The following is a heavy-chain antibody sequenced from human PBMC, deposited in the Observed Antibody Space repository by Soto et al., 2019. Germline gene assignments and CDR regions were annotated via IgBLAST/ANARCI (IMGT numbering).Heavy chain of an antibody. J-gene: IGHJ4*02. V-gene: IGHV1-18*01. D-gene: IGHD3-3*01. Sequence: QVHLVQSGAEVEKLGASVKVSCKASGYTFTDYGISWVRQAPGQGLQWMGWITAFNGNTKYAQQFQGRVTMTTDTSTSTAYMELRSLESDDTAVYYCARISQSDFWSGYYYFFDYWGQGTLVTVSS. CDR3: ARISQSDFWSGYYYFFDY. CDR1: GYTFTDYG. CDR2: ITAFNGNT.